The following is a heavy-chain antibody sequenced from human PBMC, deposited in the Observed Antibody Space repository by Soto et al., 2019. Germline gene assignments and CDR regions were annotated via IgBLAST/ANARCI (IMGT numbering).Heavy chain of an antibody. V-gene: IGHV4-59*01. CDR2: IYDTGISGYTPST. CDR1: GGSITSSY. J-gene: IGHJ6*02. CDR3: ARGEDAFFYYGLDV. Sequence: RSLTCTVSGGSITSSYWSWIRRPPGKGLEWIAYIYDTGISGYTPSTSYNPSLKSRVTMSVDTSKSQFSLKLTSVTAADTAVYYCARGEDAFFYYGLDVWGQGITVTVSS.